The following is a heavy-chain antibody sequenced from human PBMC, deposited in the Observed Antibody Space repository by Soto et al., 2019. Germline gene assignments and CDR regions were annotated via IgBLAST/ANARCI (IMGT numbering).Heavy chain of an antibody. V-gene: IGHV4-59*01. CDR2: IYDTGISGYTPST. CDR1: GGSITSSY. J-gene: IGHJ6*02. CDR3: ARGEDAFFYYGLDV. Sequence: RSLTCTVSGGSITSSYWSWIRRPPGKGLEWIAYIYDTGISGYTPSTSYNPSLKSRVTMSVDTSKSQFSLKLTSVTAADTAVYYCARGEDAFFYYGLDVWGQGITVTVSS.